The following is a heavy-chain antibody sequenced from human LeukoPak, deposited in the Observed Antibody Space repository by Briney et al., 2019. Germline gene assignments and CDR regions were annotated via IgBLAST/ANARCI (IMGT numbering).Heavy chain of an antibody. V-gene: IGHV4-59*01. CDR3: ATYSYGPYYYYYYMDV. Sequence: SETLSLTCTVSGGSISSYYLSWIRQPPGKGLEWIGYIYYSGSTNYNPSLKSRVTISVDTSKNQFSLKLSSVTAADTAVYYCATYSYGPYYYYYYMDVWGKGTTVTVSS. CDR2: IYYSGST. D-gene: IGHD5-18*01. J-gene: IGHJ6*03. CDR1: GGSISSYY.